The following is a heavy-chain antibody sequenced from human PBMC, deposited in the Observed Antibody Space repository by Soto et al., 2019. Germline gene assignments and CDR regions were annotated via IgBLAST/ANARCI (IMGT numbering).Heavy chain of an antibody. CDR1: GFTFSSYA. V-gene: IGHV3-30-3*01. J-gene: IGHJ4*02. CDR2: ISYDGSNK. CDR3: ARDRDYGDSRQDY. Sequence: PGGSLRLSCAASGFTFSSYAMHWVRRAPGKGLEWVAVISYDGSNKYYADSVKGRFTISRDNSKNTLYLQMNSLRAEDTAVYYCARDRDYGDSRQDYWGQGTLVTVSS. D-gene: IGHD4-17*01.